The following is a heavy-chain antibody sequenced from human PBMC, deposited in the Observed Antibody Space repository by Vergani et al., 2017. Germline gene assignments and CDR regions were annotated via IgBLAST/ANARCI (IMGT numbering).Heavy chain of an antibody. J-gene: IGHJ4*02. CDR2: ISSSSSYI. CDR1: GFTFSSYS. Sequence: EVQLVESGGGLVKPGGSLRLSCAASGFTFSSYSMNWVRQAPGKGLEWVSSISSSSSYIYYADSVKGRFTISRDNAKNSLYLQMNSLRAEDTAVYYWWTGLFVVVPAANDYWGQGTLVTVSS. D-gene: IGHD2-2*01. CDR3: WTGLFVVVPAANDY. V-gene: IGHV3-21*01.